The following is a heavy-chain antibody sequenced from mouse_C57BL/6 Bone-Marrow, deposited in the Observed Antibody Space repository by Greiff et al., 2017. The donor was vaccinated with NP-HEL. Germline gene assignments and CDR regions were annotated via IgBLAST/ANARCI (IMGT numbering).Heavy chain of an antibody. D-gene: IGHD2-4*01. CDR3: ASYDYDGAY. Sequence: EVQGVESGGGLVQPGGSLKLSCAASGFTFSDYGMAWVRQAPRKGPEWVAFISNLAYSIYYADTVTGRFTISRENAKNTLYLEMSSLRSEDTAMYYCASYDYDGAYWGQGTLVTVSA. J-gene: IGHJ3*01. CDR1: GFTFSDYG. CDR2: ISNLAYSI. V-gene: IGHV5-15*01.